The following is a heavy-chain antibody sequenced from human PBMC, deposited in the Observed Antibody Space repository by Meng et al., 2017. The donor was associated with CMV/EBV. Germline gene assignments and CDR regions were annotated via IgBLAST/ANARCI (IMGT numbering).Heavy chain of an antibody. Sequence: GESLKISCAASGFTFSSYGMHWVRQAPGKGLEWVAFIRYDGSNKYYADSVKGRFTISRDNSKNTLYLQMNSLRAEDTAVYYCANSGGEVYWGQGTLVTVSS. CDR1: GFTFSSYG. CDR2: IRYDGSNK. J-gene: IGHJ4*02. V-gene: IGHV3-30*02. D-gene: IGHD3-16*01. CDR3: ANSGGEVY.